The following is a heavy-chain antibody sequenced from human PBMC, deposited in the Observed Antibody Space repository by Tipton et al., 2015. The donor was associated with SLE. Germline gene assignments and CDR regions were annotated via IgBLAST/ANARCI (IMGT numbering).Heavy chain of an antibody. V-gene: IGHV4-39*07. J-gene: IGHJ4*02. CDR1: GGSISSSSYY. Sequence: TLSLTCTVSGGSISSSSYYWGWIRQPPGKGLEWIGIISYSGSTNSNPSLKSRVTISVDTSKNQFSLKLSSVTAADTAVYYCARGIAAADGYWGQGTLVTVSS. D-gene: IGHD6-13*01. CDR2: ISYSGST. CDR3: ARGIAAADGY.